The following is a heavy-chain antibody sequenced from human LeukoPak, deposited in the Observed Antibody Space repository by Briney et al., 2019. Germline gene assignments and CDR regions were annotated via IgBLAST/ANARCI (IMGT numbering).Heavy chain of an antibody. CDR2: ISAYNGNT. CDR1: GYTFTSYG. J-gene: IGHJ4*02. Sequence: ASVKVSCKASGYTFTSYGISWVRQAPGQGLEWMGWISAYNGNTNYAQKLQGRVTMTTDTSTSTAYMELRSLRSDDTAAYYCARDDIVVVPAAITVLDYWGQGTLVTVSS. CDR3: ARDDIVVVPAAITVLDY. V-gene: IGHV1-18*01. D-gene: IGHD2-2*01.